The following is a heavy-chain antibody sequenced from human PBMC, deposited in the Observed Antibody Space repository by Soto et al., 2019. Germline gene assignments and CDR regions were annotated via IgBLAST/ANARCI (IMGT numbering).Heavy chain of an antibody. D-gene: IGHD3-22*01. V-gene: IGHV6-1*01. CDR3: EKEVTQGIYDTSGYRMGGNRVFDF. CDR2: TYYMSKWYN. Sequence: QTLSLTCAISGDSGSSNRAAWNWIRQSPSRGLEWLGRTYYMSKWYNDYAVSVTSRITIKPDTSKKQFCLQLNSVTPEDTAVYYCEKEVTQGIYDTSGYRMGGNRVFDFWGQGTLVTVSS. CDR1: GDSGSSNRAA. J-gene: IGHJ4*02.